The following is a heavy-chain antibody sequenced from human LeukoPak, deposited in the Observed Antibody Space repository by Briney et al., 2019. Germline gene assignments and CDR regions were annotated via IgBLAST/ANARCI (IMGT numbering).Heavy chain of an antibody. D-gene: IGHD3-22*01. CDR2: ISSGGSRT. CDR3: AKEGDFLNYYDSSGYTKEEYYFDY. CDR1: GFTFSTYA. J-gene: IGHJ4*02. Sequence: GGSLRLSCAASGFTFSTYAMTWVRQAPGKGLEWVSAISSGGSRTYYADSVKGRFTISRDNSKNTLYLQMNSLRAEDTAVYYCAKEGDFLNYYDSSGYTKEEYYFDYWGQGTLVTVSS. V-gene: IGHV3-23*01.